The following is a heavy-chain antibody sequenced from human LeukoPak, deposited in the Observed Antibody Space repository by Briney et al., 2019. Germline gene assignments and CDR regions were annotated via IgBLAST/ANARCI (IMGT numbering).Heavy chain of an antibody. D-gene: IGHD1-14*01. CDR2: IYYSGST. CDR1: GGSISSSSYY. CDR3: ARPRQRIKAFDI. Sequence: NPSETLSLTCTVSGGSISSSSYYWGWIRQPPGKGLEWIGSIYYSGSTYYNPSLKSRVTISVDTSKNQFSLKLSSVTAADTAVYYCARPRQRIKAFDIWGQGTMVTVSS. V-gene: IGHV4-39*01. J-gene: IGHJ3*02.